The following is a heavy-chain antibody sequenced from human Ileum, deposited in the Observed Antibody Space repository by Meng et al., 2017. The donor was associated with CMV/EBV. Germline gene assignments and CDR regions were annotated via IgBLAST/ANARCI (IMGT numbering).Heavy chain of an antibody. D-gene: IGHD3-10*01. CDR3: ARRVGSGKYYFDY. J-gene: IGHJ4*02. CDR2: INYSEST. CDR1: GGSLTGYY. V-gene: IGHV4-34*02. Sequence: QVQLQLWGAGLLKSSETLSSTCAVSGGSLTGYYCSWIRQPPGKGLEWIGEINYSESTNYNPSLSSPVTISVDTFENQCSLKLRSVTAADTAVYYCARRVGSGKYYFDYWSQGTLVTVSS.